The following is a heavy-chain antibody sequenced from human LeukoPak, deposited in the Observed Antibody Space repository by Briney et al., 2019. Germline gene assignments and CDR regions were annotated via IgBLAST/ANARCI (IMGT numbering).Heavy chain of an antibody. V-gene: IGHV3-23*01. Sequence: GGSLRLSCAASGLTFSSYAMSWVRQAPGKGLEWVPGSSASGDYKYYADSAKGRFTISRDNSKNTLYLHMSSLRAEDTAVYYCATDNYDNTGYYPHPYYFAYWGQGTLVTDSS. D-gene: IGHD3-22*01. CDR3: ATDNYDNTGYYPHPYYFAY. CDR2: SSASGDYK. CDR1: GLTFSSYA. J-gene: IGHJ4*02.